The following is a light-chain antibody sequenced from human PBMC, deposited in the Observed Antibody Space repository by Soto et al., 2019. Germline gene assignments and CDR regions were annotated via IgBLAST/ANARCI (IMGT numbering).Light chain of an antibody. CDR2: EVS. V-gene: IGLV2-23*02. CDR1: SSDVGSYNL. CDR3: QSYDSSLIGSYV. J-gene: IGLJ1*01. Sequence: QSVLTQPASVSGSPGQSITISCTGTSSDVGSYNLVSWYQQHPGKAPKLMIYEVSKRPSGVSNRFSGSKSGNSASLAITGLQAEDEADYYCQSYDSSLIGSYVFGTGTKVTVL.